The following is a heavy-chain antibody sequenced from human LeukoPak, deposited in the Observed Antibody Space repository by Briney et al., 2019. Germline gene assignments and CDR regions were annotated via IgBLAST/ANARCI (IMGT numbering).Heavy chain of an antibody. CDR1: GYTFTIFY. CDR2: INPSGGST. V-gene: IGHV1-46*01. J-gene: IGHJ4*02. D-gene: IGHD4-17*01. Sequence: GASVKVSCKASGYTFTIFYMHWVRQAPGQGLEWMGIINPSGGSTSYAQRFQGRVTMTRDTSTSTVYMELSSLRSGDTAVYYCARGYGDYDYWGQGTLVTVSS. CDR3: ARGYGDYDY.